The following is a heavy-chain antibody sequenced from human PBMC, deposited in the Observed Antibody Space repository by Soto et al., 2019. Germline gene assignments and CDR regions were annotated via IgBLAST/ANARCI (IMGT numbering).Heavy chain of an antibody. J-gene: IGHJ3*01. CDR2: INSDGSTI. CDR1: GFLFGPFW. D-gene: IGHD3-10*01. Sequence: EVQLVESGGGLVQPGESLRLSCAASGFLFGPFWIHWVRQAPGKGLVWVSHINSDGSTIVYADSVKGRFTISRDNAKNALYLQMNSLRAEDTAVYYCVRDRGYPDSFDVWGRGTMVTVSS. V-gene: IGHV3-74*01. CDR3: VRDRGYPDSFDV.